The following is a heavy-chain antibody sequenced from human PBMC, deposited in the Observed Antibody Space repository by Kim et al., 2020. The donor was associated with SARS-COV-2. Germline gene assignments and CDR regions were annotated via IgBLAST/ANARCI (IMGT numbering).Heavy chain of an antibody. V-gene: IGHV3-48*03. Sequence: GGSLRLSCAASGFTFSSYEMNWVRQAPGKGLEWVSYISSSGSTIYYADSVKGRFTISRDNAKNSLYLQMNSLRTEDTAVYYCARESRYSSGWPYYYYYYMDVWGKGTTVTVSS. D-gene: IGHD6-19*01. CDR1: GFTFSSYE. CDR3: ARESRYSSGWPYYYYYYMDV. J-gene: IGHJ6*03. CDR2: ISSSGSTI.